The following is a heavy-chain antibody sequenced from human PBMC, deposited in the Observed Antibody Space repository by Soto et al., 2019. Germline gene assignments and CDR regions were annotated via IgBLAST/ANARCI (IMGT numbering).Heavy chain of an antibody. CDR3: ARVYYDSSGYLVLPGP. D-gene: IGHD3-22*01. Sequence: PAETLSLTCTVSGCSISSGGYYWSWIRQHPGKGLEWIGYIYYSGSTYYNPSLKSRVTISVDTSKNQFSLKLSSVTAADTAVYYCARVYYDSSGYLVLPGPWGQGTLVTVSS. CDR1: GCSISSGGYY. J-gene: IGHJ5*02. V-gene: IGHV4-31*03. CDR2: IYYSGST.